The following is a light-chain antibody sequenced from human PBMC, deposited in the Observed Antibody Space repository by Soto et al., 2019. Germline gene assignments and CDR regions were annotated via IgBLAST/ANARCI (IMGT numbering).Light chain of an antibody. CDR3: QLHVT. CDR2: GAS. V-gene: IGKV3-20*01. J-gene: IGKJ5*01. CDR1: QSVSSSY. Sequence: EIVLTQSPGTLSLSPGERATLSCRASQSVSSSYLAWYQQKPGQAPRLLIYGASSRATGIPDRFSGSGSGTDFTLTISRLEPEDFAVYYCQLHVTFGQGTRLEIK.